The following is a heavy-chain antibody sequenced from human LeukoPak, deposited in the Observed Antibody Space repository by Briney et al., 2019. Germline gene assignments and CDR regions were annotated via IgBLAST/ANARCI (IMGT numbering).Heavy chain of an antibody. D-gene: IGHD3-3*01. Sequence: SETLSLTCTVSGGSISSGGYYWTWIPQPPGKGLEWIGYNYHSGSTYYNPSLQSRVNIARDRSQNQFSLKLSSVTAADTAVYYCARELRFLEPNGGTWGPGTLVTVSS. J-gene: IGHJ5*02. CDR2: NYHSGST. CDR3: ARELRFLEPNGGT. V-gene: IGHV4-30-2*01. CDR1: GGSISSGGYY.